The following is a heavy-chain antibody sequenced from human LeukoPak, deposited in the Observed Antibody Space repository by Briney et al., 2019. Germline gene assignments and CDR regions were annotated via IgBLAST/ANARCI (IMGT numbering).Heavy chain of an antibody. CDR2: INTNGGRGGRGTT. J-gene: IGHJ4*02. V-gene: IGHV1-46*01. CDR1: GYTFTNYY. Sequence: GASVKVSCKASGYTFTNYYMHWVRQAPGQGLEWMGIINTNGGRGGRGTTSYAQKFQGRVTMTRDTSTTTVYMELSSLRSEDTAVYYCAGGDIAAGGTDDYWGQGTLVTVSS. CDR3: AGGDIAAGGTDDY. D-gene: IGHD6-13*01.